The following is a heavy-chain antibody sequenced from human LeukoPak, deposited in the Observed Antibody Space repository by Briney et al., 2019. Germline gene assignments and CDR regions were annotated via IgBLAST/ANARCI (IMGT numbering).Heavy chain of an antibody. CDR2: IKHDGSEK. CDR1: GFTFSSYW. D-gene: IGHD4-23*01. Sequence: PGGSLRLSCAAPGFTFSSYWMSWVRQAPGKGLEWVANIKHDGSEKYYVDSVNGPFTISRDNAKNSLYLQMNSLRAEDTAVYYCARDFRGTTVAYYWGQGTLVTVSS. CDR3: ARDFRGTTVAYY. V-gene: IGHV3-7*01. J-gene: IGHJ4*02.